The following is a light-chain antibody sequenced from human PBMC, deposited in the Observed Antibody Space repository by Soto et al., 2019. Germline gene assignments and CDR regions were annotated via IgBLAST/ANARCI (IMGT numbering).Light chain of an antibody. V-gene: IGKV1-12*01. Sequence: DLQMTQSPSSVSASVGDRVTITCRASQGISSRLAWYQQKPGKAPNLLIYAASNLQSGVPSRFSGSRSETDFTLTIGSLQPEDFATYYCQQANSFPLTFGGGTKVEIK. CDR2: AAS. CDR1: QGISSR. J-gene: IGKJ4*01. CDR3: QQANSFPLT.